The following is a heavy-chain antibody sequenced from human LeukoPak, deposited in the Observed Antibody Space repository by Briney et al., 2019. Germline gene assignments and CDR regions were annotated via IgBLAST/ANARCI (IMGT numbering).Heavy chain of an antibody. Sequence: GASVKVSCKASGYTFTSYGISWVRQAPGQGLEWMGWISAYNGNTNYAQKLQGRVTMTTDTSTSTAYMELRSLRSDDTAVYYCARDRYIVGAADAFDIWGQGTIVTVSS. CDR2: ISAYNGNT. J-gene: IGHJ3*02. CDR1: GYTFTSYG. V-gene: IGHV1-18*01. CDR3: ARDRYIVGAADAFDI. D-gene: IGHD1-26*01.